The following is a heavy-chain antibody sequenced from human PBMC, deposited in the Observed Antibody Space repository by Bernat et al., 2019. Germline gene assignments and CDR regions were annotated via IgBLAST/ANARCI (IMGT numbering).Heavy chain of an antibody. D-gene: IGHD5-12*01. V-gene: IGHV3-53*01. CDR1: GFTVSGNY. J-gene: IGHJ4*02. CDR2: IHSGGNT. CDR3: ARVPAGYSGYDSGY. Sequence: EVQLVESGGGLIQPGGSLRLSCAASGFTVSGNYLSWVRQAPGKGLEWVSVIHSGGNTYYADSVKGRFTISRDNSKNTLYLQMNSLRAEDTAVHYCARVPAGYSGYDSGYWGQGTLVTVSS.